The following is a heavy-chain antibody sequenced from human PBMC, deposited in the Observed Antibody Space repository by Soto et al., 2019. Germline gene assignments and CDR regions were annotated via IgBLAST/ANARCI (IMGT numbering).Heavy chain of an antibody. CDR1: GGSISSSSYY. Sequence: QLQLQESGPGLVKPSETLSLTCTVSGGSISSSSYYWGWIRQPPGKGLEWIGSIYYSGSTYYNPSLKSRVNICVDPSKNKFSLKLRSVTAADTAVYYCASGPAINPQLRPDPANYYYYGMDVWGQGTTVTVSS. D-gene: IGHD2-2*01. J-gene: IGHJ6*02. CDR3: ASGPAINPQLRPDPANYYYYGMDV. CDR2: IYYSGST. V-gene: IGHV4-39*01.